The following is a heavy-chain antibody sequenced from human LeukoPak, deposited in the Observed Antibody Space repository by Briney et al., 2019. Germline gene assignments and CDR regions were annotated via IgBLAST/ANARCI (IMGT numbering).Heavy chain of an antibody. Sequence: SETLSLTCTVSGGSISSYYWSWLRQPPGKGLEWIGYIYYSGSTNYNPSLKSRVTISVDTSKNQFSLKLSSVTAADTAVYYCARWGYQLDYWGQGTLVTVSS. D-gene: IGHD1-26*01. V-gene: IGHV4-59*01. CDR3: ARWGYQLDY. CDR1: GGSISSYY. CDR2: IYYSGST. J-gene: IGHJ4*02.